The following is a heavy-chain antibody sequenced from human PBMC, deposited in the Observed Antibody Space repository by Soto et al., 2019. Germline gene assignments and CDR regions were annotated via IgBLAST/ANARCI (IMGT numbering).Heavy chain of an antibody. CDR2: IKSKTDGGTT. Sequence: EVQLVESGGGLVKPGGSLRLSCAASGFTFSNAWMNWVRQAPGKGLEWVGRIKSKTDGGTTDYAAPVKGRFTISRDDSKNTLYLQMNSLKTEDTAVYYCTSQTTVVTPGAFDIWGQGTMVTVSS. V-gene: IGHV3-15*07. CDR3: TSQTTVVTPGAFDI. CDR1: GFTFSNAW. D-gene: IGHD4-17*01. J-gene: IGHJ3*02.